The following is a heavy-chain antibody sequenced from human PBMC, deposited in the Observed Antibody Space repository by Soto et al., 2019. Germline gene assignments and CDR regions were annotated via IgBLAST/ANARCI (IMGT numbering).Heavy chain of an antibody. CDR1: GGTFSSYA. CDR2: IIPIFGTA. D-gene: IGHD3-3*01. J-gene: IGHJ6*02. CDR3: ARGRAQGVGVVIIKRSYYYGMDV. Sequence: SVKVSCKASGGTFSSYAISWVRQAPGQGLEWMGGIIPIFGTANYAQKFQGRVTITADESTSTAYRELSSLRSEGTAVYYCARGRAQGVGVVIIKRSYYYGMDVWGQGTTVTVSS. V-gene: IGHV1-69*13.